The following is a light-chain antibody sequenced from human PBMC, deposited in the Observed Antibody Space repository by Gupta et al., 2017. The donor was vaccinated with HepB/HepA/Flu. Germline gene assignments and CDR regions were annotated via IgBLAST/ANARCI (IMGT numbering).Light chain of an antibody. V-gene: IGKV4-1*01. J-gene: IGKJ1*01. Sequence: DIEMTQSPDSLAVSLGDRATINCKSSQSVLYIANNKNYLAWYQQKPGQPPKLLIYWASTRESGVPDRFSGGGSGTDFTLTISSLQAEDVAVYYCQQYYTTPRTFGQGTKVEIK. CDR3: QQYYTTPRT. CDR1: QSVLYIANNKNY. CDR2: WAS.